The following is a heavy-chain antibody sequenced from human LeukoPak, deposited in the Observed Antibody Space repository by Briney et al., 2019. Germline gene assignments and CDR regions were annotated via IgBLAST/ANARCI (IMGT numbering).Heavy chain of an antibody. CDR1: GYTFTSYG. D-gene: IGHD3-22*01. V-gene: IGHV1-18*01. Sequence: ASVKVSCKASGYTFTSYGISWVRQAPGQGLEWMGWISAYNGNTNYAQKLQGRVTMTTDTSTSTAYMELRSLRSDDTAVYYCARKSYYDSSGYSDYWGQGTLVTVSS. CDR3: ARKSYYDSSGYSDY. CDR2: ISAYNGNT. J-gene: IGHJ4*02.